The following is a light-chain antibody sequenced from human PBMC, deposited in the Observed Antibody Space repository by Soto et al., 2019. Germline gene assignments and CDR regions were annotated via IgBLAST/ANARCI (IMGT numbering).Light chain of an antibody. CDR1: QSVSSNY. V-gene: IGKV3-20*01. CDR3: QQYDTSPRT. J-gene: IGKJ1*01. Sequence: EVMLTQSPGTLSLSPGERATLSCRASQSVSSNYLAWYQQKSGQAPRLLIYGASNRATGIPDRFSGSGSGTDFTLHIRRLEPEDFAVYYCQQYDTSPRTFGQGPKVEFK. CDR2: GAS.